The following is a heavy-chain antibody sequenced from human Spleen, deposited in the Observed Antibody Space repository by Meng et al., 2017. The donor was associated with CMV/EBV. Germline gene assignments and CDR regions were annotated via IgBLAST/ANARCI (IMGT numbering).Heavy chain of an antibody. Sequence: SETLSLTCTVSGGSISSYYWSWIRQPPGKGLEWIGSMYSFGRTYYNPSLKSRVTISVDTSKNQLSLKLNSVTAADSAVYYCARDSTEALDIWGQGTMVTVSS. CDR3: ARDSTEALDI. CDR1: GGSISSYY. V-gene: IGHV4-4*08. CDR2: MYSFGRT. J-gene: IGHJ3*02.